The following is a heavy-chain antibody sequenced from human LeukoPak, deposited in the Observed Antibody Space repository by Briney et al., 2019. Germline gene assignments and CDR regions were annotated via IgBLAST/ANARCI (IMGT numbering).Heavy chain of an antibody. CDR1: GGSISSGDYF. CDR2: IYYSGTT. V-gene: IGHV4-30-4*01. CDR3: TRAYWIGFHFDS. Sequence: SETLSLTCSVSGGSISSGDYFWTWIRQPPGKGLEYIGYIYYSGTTYCNLSLKSRITMSVDMSASQFSLRLTSVSAADTAVYYCTRAYWIGFHFDSWGQGILVSVSS. D-gene: IGHD3-3*01. J-gene: IGHJ4*02.